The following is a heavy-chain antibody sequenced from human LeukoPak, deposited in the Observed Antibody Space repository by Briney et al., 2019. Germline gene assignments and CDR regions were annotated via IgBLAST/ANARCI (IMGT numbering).Heavy chain of an antibody. D-gene: IGHD3-22*01. CDR1: GGSISSYY. CDR2: IYTSGST. J-gene: IGHJ4*02. Sequence: SETLSLTCTVSGGSISSYYWSWIRQPAGKGLEWTGRIYTSGSTNYNPSLKSRVTISVDKSKNQFSLKLSSVTAADTAVYYCARVRYYDSSGYYYFGYWGQGTLVTVSS. V-gene: IGHV4-4*07. CDR3: ARVRYYDSSGYYYFGY.